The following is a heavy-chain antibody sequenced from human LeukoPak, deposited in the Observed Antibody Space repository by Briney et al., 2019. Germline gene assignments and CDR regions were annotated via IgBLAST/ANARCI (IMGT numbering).Heavy chain of an antibody. CDR3: AKVLRGYSYGVDY. V-gene: IGHV3-30*18. Sequence: GRSLRLSCAASGFTFSSYGMHWVRQARGKGLEWVAVISYDGSNKYYADSVKGRFTISRDNSKNTLYLQMNSLRAEDTAVYYCAKVLRGYSYGVDYWGQGTLVTVSS. D-gene: IGHD5-18*01. J-gene: IGHJ4*02. CDR2: ISYDGSNK. CDR1: GFTFSSYG.